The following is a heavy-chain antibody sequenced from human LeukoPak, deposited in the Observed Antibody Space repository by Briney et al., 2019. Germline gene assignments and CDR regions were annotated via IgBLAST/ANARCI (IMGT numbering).Heavy chain of an antibody. CDR1: GGSISSYY. CDR2: IYYSGST. V-gene: IGHV4-59*01. Sequence: SETLSLTCTVSGGSISSYYWSWIRQPPGKGLEWIGYIYYSGSTNYNPSLKSRVTISVDTSKNQFSLKLSSVTAADTAVYYCARDVTPRIGYSYGYYFDYWGQGTLVSVSS. CDR3: ARDVTPRIGYSYGYYFDY. D-gene: IGHD5-18*01. J-gene: IGHJ4*02.